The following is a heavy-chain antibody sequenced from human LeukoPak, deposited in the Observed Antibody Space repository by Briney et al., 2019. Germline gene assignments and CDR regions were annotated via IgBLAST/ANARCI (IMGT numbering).Heavy chain of an antibody. CDR1: GYSISSDYY. D-gene: IGHD6-19*01. J-gene: IGHJ3*02. CDR2: IHHSGRT. CDR3: ARVKSSGWGDAFHI. V-gene: IGHV4-38-2*02. Sequence: SETLSLTCTVSGYSISSDYYWGWIRQPPGKGLEWIGSIHHSGRTYYNPSLKSRVTISVDTSKNHFSLKLSSVTAADTAVYYCARVKSSGWGDAFHIWGQGTMVTVSS.